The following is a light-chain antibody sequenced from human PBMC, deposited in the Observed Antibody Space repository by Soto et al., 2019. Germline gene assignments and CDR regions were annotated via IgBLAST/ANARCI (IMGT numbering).Light chain of an antibody. CDR3: QQYNNWPL. V-gene: IGKV3-15*01. J-gene: IGKJ3*01. CDR2: DAS. CDR1: QSVSSN. Sequence: EIVMTQSPATLSVSPGERATLSCRASQSVSSNLAWYQQKPVQAPRLLIYDASTRATGIPARFSGSGSGTEFTLTISSLQSEDFAVYYCQQYNNWPLFGPGTKVDIK.